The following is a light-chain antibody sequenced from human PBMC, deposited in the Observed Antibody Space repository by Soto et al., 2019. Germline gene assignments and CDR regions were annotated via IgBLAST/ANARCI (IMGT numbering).Light chain of an antibody. Sequence: DIQMTQSPSSVSASVGDRVTTTFRASQSISSYLNWYQQKPGKAPKLLIYAASSLQSGVPSRFSGSGSGTDFTLTISSLQPEDFATYYCQQSYSTPRTFGQGTKVDIK. J-gene: IGKJ1*01. V-gene: IGKV1-39*01. CDR2: AAS. CDR1: QSISSY. CDR3: QQSYSTPRT.